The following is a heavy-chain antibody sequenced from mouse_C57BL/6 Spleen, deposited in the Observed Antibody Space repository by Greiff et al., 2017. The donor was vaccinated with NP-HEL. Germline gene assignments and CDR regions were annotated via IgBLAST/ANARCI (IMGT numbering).Heavy chain of an antibody. Sequence: QVQLQQSGAELVRPGASVKLSCKASGYTFTDYYINWVKQRPGQGLEWIARIYPGSGNTYYNEKFKGKATLTAEKSSSTAYMQLSSLTSEDSAVYFCARTTKDYYAMDYWGQGTSVTVSS. J-gene: IGHJ4*01. CDR3: ARTTKDYYAMDY. CDR2: IYPGSGNT. CDR1: GYTFTDYY. D-gene: IGHD6-1*01. V-gene: IGHV1-76*01.